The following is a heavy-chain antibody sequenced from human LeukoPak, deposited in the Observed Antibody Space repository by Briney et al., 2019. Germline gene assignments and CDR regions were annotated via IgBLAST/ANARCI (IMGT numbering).Heavy chain of an antibody. V-gene: IGHV3-15*01. D-gene: IGHD2-15*01. J-gene: IGHJ4*02. Sequence: GGSLRLPCAASGFTFSNAWMSWVRQAPGKGLEWVGRIKSKVDGGTTDYAAPVKGRFTISRDDSKDTLYLQMTSLKTEDAGVFYCTIVRGFCSGRSCLGYWGQGTLVTVSS. CDR3: TIVRGFCSGRSCLGY. CDR2: IKSKVDGGTT. CDR1: GFTFSNAW.